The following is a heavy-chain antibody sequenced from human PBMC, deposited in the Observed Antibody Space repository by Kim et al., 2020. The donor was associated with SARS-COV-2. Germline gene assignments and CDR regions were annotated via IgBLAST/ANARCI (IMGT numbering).Heavy chain of an antibody. CDR2: IWPGDSQT. CDR3: ARATSGGPLKGRFDS. CDR1: GYRFTSHW. J-gene: IGHJ4*01. D-gene: IGHD1-26*01. Sequence: GESLKISCTASGYRFTSHWIGWVRQMPGKDLEWMGNIWPGDSQTRYGPSFQGQVTISVDETISAAYLQWTSLQASDTAMYYCARATSGGPLKGRFDSWGQGTLVTVSS. V-gene: IGHV5-51*01.